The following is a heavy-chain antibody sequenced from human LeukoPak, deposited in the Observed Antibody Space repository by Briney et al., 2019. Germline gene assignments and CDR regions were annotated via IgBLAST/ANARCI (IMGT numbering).Heavy chain of an antibody. CDR3: ARAFLYSSSLDAFDI. D-gene: IGHD6-13*01. Sequence: GGSLRLSCAASGFTVSSNYMSWVRQAPGKGLEWVSVIYSGGSTYYADSVKGRFTISRDNSKNTLYLQMNSLRAEDTAVYYCARAFLYSSSLDAFDIWGQGTMVTVSS. J-gene: IGHJ3*02. CDR1: GFTVSSNY. CDR2: IYSGGST. V-gene: IGHV3-53*01.